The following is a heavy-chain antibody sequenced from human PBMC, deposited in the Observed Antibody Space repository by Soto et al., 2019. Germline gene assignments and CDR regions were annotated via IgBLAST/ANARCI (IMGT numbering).Heavy chain of an antibody. CDR3: AKDLPRGTIFGVVPKGGMDV. CDR2: ISGSGGST. Sequence: GGSLRLSCAASGFTFSSYAMSWVRQAPGKGLEWVSAISGSGGSTYYADSVKGRFTISRDNSKNTLYLQINSLRAEDTAVYYCAKDLPRGTIFGVVPKGGMDVWGQETTVTVSS. D-gene: IGHD3-3*01. V-gene: IGHV3-23*01. CDR1: GFTFSSYA. J-gene: IGHJ6*02.